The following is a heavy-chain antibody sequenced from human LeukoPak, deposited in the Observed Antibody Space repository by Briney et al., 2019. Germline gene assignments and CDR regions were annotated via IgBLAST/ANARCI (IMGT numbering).Heavy chain of an antibody. V-gene: IGHV4-34*01. J-gene: IGHJ4*02. CDR2: INHSGST. CDR1: GGSFSGYY. Sequence: SETLSLTCAVYGGSFSGYYWSWIRQPPGKGLEWIGEINHSGSTNYNPSLKSRVTISVDTSKNQFSLKLSSVTAADTAVYYCARDVLYSGYDQYYFDYWGQGTLVTVSS. D-gene: IGHD5-12*01. CDR3: ARDVLYSGYDQYYFDY.